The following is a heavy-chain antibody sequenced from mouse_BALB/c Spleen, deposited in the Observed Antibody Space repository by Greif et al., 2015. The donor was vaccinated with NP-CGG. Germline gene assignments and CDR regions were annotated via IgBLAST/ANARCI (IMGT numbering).Heavy chain of an antibody. CDR1: GYTFTDYN. CDR2: INPNNGGT. CDR3: ARGGYYSYFDV. J-gene: IGHJ1*01. Sequence: EVQLQQSGPELVKPGASVKIPCKASGYTFTDYNMDWVKQSHGKSLEWIGDINPNNGGTIYNQKFKGKATLTVDKSSSTAYMELRSLTSEDTAVYYCARGGYYSYFDVWGAGTTVTVSS. V-gene: IGHV1-18*01.